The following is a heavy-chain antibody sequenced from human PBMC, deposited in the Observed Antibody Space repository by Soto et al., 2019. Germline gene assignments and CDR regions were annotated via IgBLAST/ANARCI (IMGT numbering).Heavy chain of an antibody. CDR2: ISYDGSNK. CDR3: ARASGGYCSGGSCTQNWFDP. Sequence: GGSLRLSCAASGFTFSSYAMHWVRQAPGKGLEWVAVISYDGSNKYYADSVKGRFTISRDNSKNTLYLQMNSLRAEDTAVYYCARASGGYCSGGSCTQNWFDPWGQGTLVTVS. V-gene: IGHV3-30-3*01. CDR1: GFTFSSYA. J-gene: IGHJ5*02. D-gene: IGHD2-15*01.